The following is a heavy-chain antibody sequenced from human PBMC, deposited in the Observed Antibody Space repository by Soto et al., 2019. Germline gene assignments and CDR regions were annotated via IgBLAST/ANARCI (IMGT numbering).Heavy chain of an antibody. V-gene: IGHV3-23*01. CDR2: ISGGGDIT. J-gene: IGHJ4*02. Sequence: LRLSCAASGFTFSNAWMSWVRQAPGKGLEWVSSISGGGDITYDGDSFKGRFIISRDKSKNTLYLEMNNLRVDDTAEYYCAKSTGYSGYDHFDFWGQGTVVIVSS. D-gene: IGHD5-12*01. CDR3: AKSTGYSGYDHFDF. CDR1: GFTFSNAW.